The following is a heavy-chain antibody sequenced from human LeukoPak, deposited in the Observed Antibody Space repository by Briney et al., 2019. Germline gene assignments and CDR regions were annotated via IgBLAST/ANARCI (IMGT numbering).Heavy chain of an antibody. J-gene: IGHJ4*02. V-gene: IGHV1-46*01. CDR3: ARDCRDGYNERTSDY. CDR1: GYTFTSYY. Sequence: ASVKVSCKASGYTFTSYYMHWVRQAPGQGLEWMGIINPSGGSTSYARKFQGRVTMTRDTSTSTVYMELSSLRSEDTAVYYCARDCRDGYNERTSDYWGQGTLVTVSS. D-gene: IGHD5-24*01. CDR2: INPSGGST.